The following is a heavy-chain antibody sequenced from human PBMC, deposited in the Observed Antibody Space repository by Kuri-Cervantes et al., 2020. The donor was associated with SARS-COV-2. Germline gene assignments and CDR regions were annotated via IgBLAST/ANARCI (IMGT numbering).Heavy chain of an antibody. CDR3: ARGQENSGSFRSMGIGAFDI. CDR2: ISYDGSNK. CDR1: GFTFSSYA. Sequence: GGSLRLSCAASGFTFSSYAMHWVRQAPGKGLEWVAVISYDGSNKYYADSVKVRFTISRDNSKNTLYLQMNSLRAEDTAVYYCARGQENSGSFRSMGIGAFDIWGQGTMVTVSS. V-gene: IGHV3-30-3*01. D-gene: IGHD1-26*01. J-gene: IGHJ3*02.